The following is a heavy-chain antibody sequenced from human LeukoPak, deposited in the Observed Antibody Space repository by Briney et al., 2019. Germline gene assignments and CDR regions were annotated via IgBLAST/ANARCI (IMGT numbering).Heavy chain of an antibody. Sequence: ASVKVSCKVSGYTLTELSMHWVGQAPGKGLEWMGSFDLEDGETIYAQKFQGRVTMTEDTSTDTAYMELRSLRSEDTAVYYCATDRVGGINAFDIWGQGTMVTVSS. CDR1: GYTLTELS. CDR3: ATDRVGGINAFDI. J-gene: IGHJ3*02. V-gene: IGHV1-24*01. CDR2: FDLEDGET. D-gene: IGHD3-10*01.